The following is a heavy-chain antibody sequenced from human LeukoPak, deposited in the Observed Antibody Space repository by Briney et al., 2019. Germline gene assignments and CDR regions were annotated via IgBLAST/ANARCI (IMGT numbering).Heavy chain of an antibody. V-gene: IGHV3-33*06. CDR2: IWYDGSNY. CDR3: AKDRVDGDYGDYTGSFDY. J-gene: IGHJ4*02. Sequence: PGRSLRLSCAASGFTFSSYSMHWVRQAPGKGLEWVAVIWYDGSNYYYADSVKGRFIISRDNSKNTLHLQMNSLRAEDTAVYYCAKDRVDGDYGDYTGSFDYWGQGTLVTVSS. CDR1: GFTFSSYS. D-gene: IGHD4-17*01.